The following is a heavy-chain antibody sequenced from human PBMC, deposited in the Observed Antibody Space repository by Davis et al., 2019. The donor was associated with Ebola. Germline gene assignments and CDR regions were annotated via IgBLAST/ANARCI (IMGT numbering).Heavy chain of an antibody. D-gene: IGHD3-10*01. CDR2: ANSSGSTT. V-gene: IGHV3-74*01. CDR3: AREVRGGISPRDL. Sequence: GESLKISCAASGFTFINYCMHWVRQAPGKGLEWVSRANSSGSTTGYGDTVKGRFTIFRDNVRNTLYLQMNSLRAEDTAVYYCAREVRGGISPRDLWGTGTTVTVSS. J-gene: IGHJ6*04. CDR1: GFTFINYC.